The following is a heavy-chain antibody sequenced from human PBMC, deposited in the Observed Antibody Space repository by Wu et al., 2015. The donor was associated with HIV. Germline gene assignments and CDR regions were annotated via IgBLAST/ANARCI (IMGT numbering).Heavy chain of an antibody. V-gene: IGHV1-2*02. CDR2: INPNSGGT. J-gene: IGHJ5*02. Sequence: QVQLVQSGAEVKKPGASVKVSCKASGYTFTGYYMHWVRQAPGQGLEWMGWINPNSGGTNYAQKFQGRVTITADESTSTAYMELSSLRSEDTAVYYCARESSMVRGVIITRGNWFDPGAREPWSPSPQ. CDR1: GYTFTGYY. D-gene: IGHD3-10*01. CDR3: ARESSMVRGVIITRGNWFDP.